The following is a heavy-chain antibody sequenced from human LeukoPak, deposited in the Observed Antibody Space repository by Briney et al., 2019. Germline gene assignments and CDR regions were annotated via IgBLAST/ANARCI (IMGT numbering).Heavy chain of an antibody. CDR2: IIPIFGTA. J-gene: IGHJ3*02. CDR1: GGTFSSYA. V-gene: IGHV1-69*06. CDR3: ARGGIAAAAWYAFDI. Sequence: SVKVSCKASGGTFSSYAISWVRQAPGRGLEWMGGIIPIFGTANYAQKFQGRVTITADKSTSTAYMELSSLRSEDTAVYYCARGGIAAAAWYAFDIWGQGTMVTVSS. D-gene: IGHD6-13*01.